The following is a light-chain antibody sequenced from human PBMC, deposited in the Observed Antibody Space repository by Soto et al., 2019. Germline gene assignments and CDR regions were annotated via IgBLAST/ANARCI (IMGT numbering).Light chain of an antibody. Sequence: QLTQSPSSLSASVGDRVTITCRASQGISSYLAWYQQKPGKAPKLLIYAASTLQSGVPSRFSGSGSGTDFTLTISSLRPGDFATYYCQQLNSYPQTFGQGTKLEIK. CDR3: QQLNSYPQT. CDR2: AAS. J-gene: IGKJ2*01. V-gene: IGKV1-9*01. CDR1: QGISSY.